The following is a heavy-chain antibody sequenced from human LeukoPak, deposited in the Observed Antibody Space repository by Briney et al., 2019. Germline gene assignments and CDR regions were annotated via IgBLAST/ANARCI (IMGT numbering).Heavy chain of an antibody. D-gene: IGHD1-20*01. CDR1: GGSSSGYY. V-gene: IGHV4-34*01. CDR2: INHSGST. J-gene: IGHJ4*02. CDR3: ARGPTPEGITGTPFDY. Sequence: SETLSLTCAVYGGSSSGYYWSWIRQPPGKGLEWIGEINHSGSTNYNPSLKSRVTISVDTSKNQFSLKLSSVTAADTAVYYCARGPTPEGITGTPFDYWGQGTLVTVSS.